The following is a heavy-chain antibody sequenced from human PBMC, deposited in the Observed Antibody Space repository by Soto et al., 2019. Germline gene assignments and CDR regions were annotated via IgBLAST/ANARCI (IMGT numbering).Heavy chain of an antibody. J-gene: IGHJ4*02. CDR3: ASISNYYGSGSPRYYFDY. CDR2: IYYSGST. CDR1: GGSISSSSYY. V-gene: IGHV4-39*01. Sequence: QLQLQESGPGLVKPSETLSLACTVSGGSISSSSYYWGWIRQPPGKGLEWIGSIYYSGSTYYNPALNSRVTRSVATSTNPFSRKLSSGTAADTAVYYCASISNYYGSGSPRYYFDYRGQGTLVTVSS. D-gene: IGHD3-10*01.